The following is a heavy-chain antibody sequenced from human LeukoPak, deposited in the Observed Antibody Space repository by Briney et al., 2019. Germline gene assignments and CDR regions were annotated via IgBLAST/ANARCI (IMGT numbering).Heavy chain of an antibody. CDR2: INPSGGST. D-gene: IGHD6-13*01. Sequence: GASVKVSCKASGYTFTSYGISWVRQAPGQGLEWMGIINPSGGSTSYAQKFQGRVTMTRDTSTSTVYMELSSLRSEDTAVYYCARAGGGSSWYAYFDYWGQGTLVTVSS. CDR3: ARAGGGSSWYAYFDY. J-gene: IGHJ4*02. CDR1: GYTFTSYG. V-gene: IGHV1-46*01.